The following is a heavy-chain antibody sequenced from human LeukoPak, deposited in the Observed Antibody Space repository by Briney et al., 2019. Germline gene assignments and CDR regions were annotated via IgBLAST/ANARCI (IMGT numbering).Heavy chain of an antibody. J-gene: IGHJ4*02. Sequence: SETLSLTCTVSGYSISSGYYWGWIRQPPGKGLEWIGSIYHSGTTYYNPSLKSRVTISVDTSKNQFSLRLSSVTAADTAVYYCGSLGYRGFDYWGQGTLVTVSS. D-gene: IGHD5-18*01. CDR1: GYSISSGYY. CDR3: GSLGYRGFDY. CDR2: IYHSGTT. V-gene: IGHV4-38-2*02.